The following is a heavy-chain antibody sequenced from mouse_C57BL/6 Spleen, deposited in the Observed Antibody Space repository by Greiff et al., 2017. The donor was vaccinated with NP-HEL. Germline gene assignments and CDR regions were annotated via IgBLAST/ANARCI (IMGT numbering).Heavy chain of an antibody. CDR2: IYPGDGDT. CDR1: GYAFSSSW. CDR3: ARYPMDY. J-gene: IGHJ4*01. Sequence: VQLQQSGPELVKPGASVKISCKASGYAFSSSWMNWVKQRPGKGLEWIGRIYPGDGDTNYNGKFKGKATLTADKSSSTAYMQRSSLTSEDSAVYFCARYPMDYWGQGTSVTVSS. V-gene: IGHV1-82*01.